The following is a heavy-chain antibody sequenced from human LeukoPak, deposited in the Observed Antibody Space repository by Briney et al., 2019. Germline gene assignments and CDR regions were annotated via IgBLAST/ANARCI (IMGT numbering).Heavy chain of an antibody. J-gene: IGHJ5*02. CDR2: ISWNSGSI. Sequence: GGSLRLSCAASGFTFDDYAMHWVRQAPGKGLEGVSGISWNSGSIGYADSVKGRFTISRDNAKNSLYLQMNSLRAEDTAVYYCARSLKWLRFYYDLKMNWFDPWGQGTLVTVSS. CDR3: ARSLKWLRFYYDLKMNWFDP. CDR1: GFTFDDYA. D-gene: IGHD5-12*01. V-gene: IGHV3-9*01.